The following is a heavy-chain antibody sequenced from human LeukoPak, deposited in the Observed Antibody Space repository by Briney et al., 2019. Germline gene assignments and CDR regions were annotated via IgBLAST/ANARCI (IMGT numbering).Heavy chain of an antibody. CDR2: INPDSGGT. Sequence: ASVKVSCKASAYTFTGYYMHWVRQAPGQGLEWMGWINPDSGGTNYAQKFQGRVTMTRDTSISTAYMEVSRLRSDDTAVYYCAREGSGWYGNFDYWGQGTLVTVSS. CDR3: AREGSGWYGNFDY. CDR1: AYTFTGYY. D-gene: IGHD6-19*01. V-gene: IGHV1-2*02. J-gene: IGHJ4*02.